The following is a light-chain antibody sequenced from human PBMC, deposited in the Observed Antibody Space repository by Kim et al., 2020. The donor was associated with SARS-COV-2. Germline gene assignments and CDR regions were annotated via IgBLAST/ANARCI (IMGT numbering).Light chain of an antibody. V-gene: IGKV1-39*01. J-gene: IGKJ4*01. Sequence: DIQMTQSPSSLSASVGDRVTITCRASQRISSYLNWYQQQPGKAPKLLIYAASSLQSRVPSRFSGSGSGTDFTLTISSLQPEDFATYYCQQSFTTPLLTFGGGTKVDIK. CDR1: QRISSY. CDR3: QQSFTTPLLT. CDR2: AAS.